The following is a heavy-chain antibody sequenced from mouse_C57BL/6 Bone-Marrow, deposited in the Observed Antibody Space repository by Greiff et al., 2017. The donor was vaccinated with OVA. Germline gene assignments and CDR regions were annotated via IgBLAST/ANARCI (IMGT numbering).Heavy chain of an antibody. V-gene: IGHV1-61*01. CDR1: GYTFTSYW. Sequence: VQLQQPGAELVRPGSSVKLSCKASGYTFTSYWMDWVKQRPGQGLEWIGNIYPSDSETNYNQKFKDKATLTVDKSSNTAYMQLSSLTAEDSAVYYCASRLGRGAMDYWGQGTSVTVSS. CDR3: ASRLGRGAMDY. J-gene: IGHJ4*01. D-gene: IGHD4-1*01. CDR2: IYPSDSET.